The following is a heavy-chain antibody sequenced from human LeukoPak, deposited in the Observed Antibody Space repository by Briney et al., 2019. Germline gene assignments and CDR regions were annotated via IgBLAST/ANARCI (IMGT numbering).Heavy chain of an antibody. Sequence: ASVKVSCKASGYTFTGYYMHWVRQAPGQGLEWMGWINPNSGGTNYAQKFQGRVTMTRDTSISTAYMELSRLRSDDTAVYYCARTYSSSQYYYYYMDVWGKGTTVTVSS. V-gene: IGHV1-2*02. CDR2: INPNSGGT. D-gene: IGHD6-6*01. CDR3: ARTYSSSQYYYYYMDV. CDR1: GYTFTGYY. J-gene: IGHJ6*03.